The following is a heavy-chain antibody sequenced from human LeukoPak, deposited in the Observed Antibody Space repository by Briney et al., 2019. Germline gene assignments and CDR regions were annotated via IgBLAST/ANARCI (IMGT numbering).Heavy chain of an antibody. CDR2: INPSGGST. Sequence: GSVKVSCKASGYTFPRYYMHWVRQAPGQGLEWMGIINPSGGSTSYAQKFQGRVTMTRDTSTSTVYMELSSLRSEDTAVYYCARDGVARERCSSTSCYGVGSFDYWGQGTLVTVSS. V-gene: IGHV1-46*01. J-gene: IGHJ4*02. D-gene: IGHD2-2*01. CDR1: GYTFPRYY. CDR3: ARDGVARERCSSTSCYGVGSFDY.